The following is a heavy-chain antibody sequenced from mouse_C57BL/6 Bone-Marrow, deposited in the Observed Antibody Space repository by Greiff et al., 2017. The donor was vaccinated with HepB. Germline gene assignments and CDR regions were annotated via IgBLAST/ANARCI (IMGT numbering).Heavy chain of an antibody. D-gene: IGHD1-1*01. J-gene: IGHJ1*03. Sequence: VKVVESGPGLVAPSQSLSITCTVSGFSLTSYAISWVRQPPGKGLEWLGVIWTGGGTNYNSALKSRLSISNDNSKSQVFLKMNSLQTDDTARYYCARNRRDYYGSSYWYFDVWGTGTTVTVSS. CDR1: GFSLTSYA. V-gene: IGHV2-9-1*01. CDR3: ARNRRDYYGSSYWYFDV. CDR2: IWTGGGT.